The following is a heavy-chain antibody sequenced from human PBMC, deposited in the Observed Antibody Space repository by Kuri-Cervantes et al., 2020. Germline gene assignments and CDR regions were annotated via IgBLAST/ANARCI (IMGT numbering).Heavy chain of an antibody. CDR3: AKEGLYSGCELYYFDY. CDR2: ISYDGSNK. D-gene: IGHD5-12*01. V-gene: IGHV3-30*18. J-gene: IGHJ4*02. CDR1: GFTFSSYG. Sequence: GGSLRLSCAASGFTFSSYGMHWVRQAPGKGLEWVAVISYDGSNKYYADSVKGRFTISRDNSKNTLYLQMNSLRAGDTAVYYCAKEGLYSGCELYYFDYWGQGTLVTVSS.